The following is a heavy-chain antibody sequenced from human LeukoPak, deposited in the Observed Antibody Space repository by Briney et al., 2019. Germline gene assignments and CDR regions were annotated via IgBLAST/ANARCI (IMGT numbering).Heavy chain of an antibody. V-gene: IGHV4-61*09. CDR2: IYTGGST. CDR1: GGSISSGNYY. CDR3: ARDSLYNFWSGYYHTTYYFDY. Sequence: PSQTLSLTCTVSGGSISSGNYYWSWIRQPAGKGLEWIGHIYTGGSTNYNPSLKSRVTISVDTSKNQFSLHLSSMAAADTAVYYCARDSLYNFWSGYYHTTYYFDYWGQGTLVTVSS. J-gene: IGHJ4*02. D-gene: IGHD3-3*01.